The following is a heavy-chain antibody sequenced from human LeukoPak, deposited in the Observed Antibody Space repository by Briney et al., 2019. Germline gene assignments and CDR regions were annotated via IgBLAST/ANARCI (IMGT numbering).Heavy chain of an antibody. Sequence: SETLSLTCTVSGGSISSSSYYWGWIRQPPGKGLEWIGSIYYSGSTYYNPSLKSRVTISVDTSKNQFSLKLSSVTAADTAVYYCARVYSSSWFFDYWGQGTLVTVSS. CDR2: IYYSGST. J-gene: IGHJ4*02. V-gene: IGHV4-39*07. CDR3: ARVYSSSWFFDY. CDR1: GGSISSSSYY. D-gene: IGHD6-13*01.